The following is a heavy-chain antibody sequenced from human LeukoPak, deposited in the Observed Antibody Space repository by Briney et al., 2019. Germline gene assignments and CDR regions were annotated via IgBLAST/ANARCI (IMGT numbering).Heavy chain of an antibody. J-gene: IGHJ4*02. D-gene: IGHD1-26*01. Sequence: ASVKVSCKASGYTFTSYGISWVRQAPGQGLGWMGWICAYNGNTNYAQKLQGRVTMTTDTSTSTAYMELRSLRSDDTAVYYCARDPNGGSYDYWGQGTLVTVSS. CDR2: ICAYNGNT. CDR3: ARDPNGGSYDY. V-gene: IGHV1-18*01. CDR1: GYTFTSYG.